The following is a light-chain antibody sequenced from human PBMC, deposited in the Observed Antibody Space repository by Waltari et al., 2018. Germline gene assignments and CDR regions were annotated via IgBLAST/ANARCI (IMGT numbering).Light chain of an antibody. CDR1: QGVSSNY. J-gene: IGKJ1*01. Sequence: IVLTQSPGTLPLSPGERATLSCTASQGVSSNYLAWYQQKHAQAPSLLTYGACSRATAIPDRFSGSGSGTDFTLTIIRLEAEDFAVYYWQPYGDSRTFGQGTKVEIK. CDR2: GAC. CDR3: QPYGDSRT. V-gene: IGKV3-20*01.